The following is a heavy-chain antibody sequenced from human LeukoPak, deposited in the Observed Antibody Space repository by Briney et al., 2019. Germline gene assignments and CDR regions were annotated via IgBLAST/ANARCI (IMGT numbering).Heavy chain of an antibody. J-gene: IGHJ3*02. D-gene: IGHD5/OR15-5a*01. Sequence: GESLKISCKGSGYSFTSYWIGWARQMPGKGLEWMGIIYPADSDTRYSPSFQGQVTISADKSVSTAYLQWSGLQASDTAMYYCARHEDILSTIAAFDIWGQGTMVAVSS. V-gene: IGHV5-51*01. CDR1: GYSFTSYW. CDR3: ARHEDILSTIAAFDI. CDR2: IYPADSDT.